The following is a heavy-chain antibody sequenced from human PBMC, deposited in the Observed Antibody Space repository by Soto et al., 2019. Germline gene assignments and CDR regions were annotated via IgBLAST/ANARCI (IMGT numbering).Heavy chain of an antibody. V-gene: IGHV3-30-3*01. CDR1: GFTFSSYA. J-gene: IGHJ4*02. CDR3: ARETYGSGWPPTFDY. D-gene: IGHD6-19*01. Sequence: QVQLVESGGGVVQPGRSLRLSCAASGFTFSSYAMHWVRQAPGKGLEWVAVISYDGSNKYYADSVKGRFTISRDNSKNTLYLQMNSLRAEDTAVYYCARETYGSGWPPTFDYWGQGTLVTVSS. CDR2: ISYDGSNK.